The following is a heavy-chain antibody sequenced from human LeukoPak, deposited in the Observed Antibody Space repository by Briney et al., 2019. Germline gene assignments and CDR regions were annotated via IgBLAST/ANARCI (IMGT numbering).Heavy chain of an antibody. CDR2: ISGSGGST. CDR3: AREGYCSGGSCYRPYYYYGMDV. Sequence: QPGGSLRLSCAASGFTFSSYAMSWVRQAPGKGLEWVSAISGSGGSTYYADSVKGRFTISRDNSKNTLYLQMNSLRAEDTAVYYCAREGYCSGGSCYRPYYYYGMDVWGQGTTVTVSS. V-gene: IGHV3-23*01. CDR1: GFTFSSYA. D-gene: IGHD2-15*01. J-gene: IGHJ6*02.